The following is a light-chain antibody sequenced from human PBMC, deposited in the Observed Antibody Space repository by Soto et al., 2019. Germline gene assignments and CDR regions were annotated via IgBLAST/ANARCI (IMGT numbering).Light chain of an antibody. CDR2: AVF. J-gene: IGKJ1*01. CDR1: QSISPF. V-gene: IGKV1-39*01. Sequence: DIQMPQSPFSLSASVGDRVTITCRASQSISPFLNWYQQKPGKAPKLLIYAVFSLQSGVPSRFSRSGSGTDFTLTISSLQPEDFATYYCQQPYSTPQTFSQGTKVEIK. CDR3: QQPYSTPQT.